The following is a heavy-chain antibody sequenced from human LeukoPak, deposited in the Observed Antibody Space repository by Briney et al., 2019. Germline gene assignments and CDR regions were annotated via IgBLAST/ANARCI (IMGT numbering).Heavy chain of an antibody. CDR3: AKANDIVVVVAYFDY. CDR2: ISGSGGST. V-gene: IGHV3-23*01. D-gene: IGHD2-15*01. Sequence: GGSLRLSCAASGFTFSSYAMSWVRQAPGKGLEWVSAISGSGGSTYYADSVKGRFTISRDNSKNTLYLQMNSLRAEDTAVYYCAKANDIVVVVAYFDYWGQGTLVTVSS. J-gene: IGHJ4*02. CDR1: GFTFSSYA.